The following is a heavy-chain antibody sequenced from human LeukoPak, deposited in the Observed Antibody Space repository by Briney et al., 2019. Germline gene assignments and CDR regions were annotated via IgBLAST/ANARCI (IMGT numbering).Heavy chain of an antibody. CDR2: ISGSGDST. CDR3: AKDRYSSWYLTLDY. J-gene: IGHJ4*02. D-gene: IGHD6-13*01. CDR1: GFSFSSYA. V-gene: IGHV3-23*01. Sequence: PGGSLRLSCAASGFSFSSYAMNWVRQAPGKGLEWVSVISGSGDSTNYADSVKGRFTISRDNSKNTLYLQMNSLRAEDTAVYYCAKDRYSSWYLTLDYWGQGTLVTVSS.